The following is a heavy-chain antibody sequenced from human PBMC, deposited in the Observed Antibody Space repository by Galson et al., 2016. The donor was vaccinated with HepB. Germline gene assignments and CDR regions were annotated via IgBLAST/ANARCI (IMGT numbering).Heavy chain of an antibody. CDR1: GFSLTTGGVG. Sequence: PALVKPTQTLTPTCTFSGFSLTTGGVGVGWVRQPPGKALEWLALIYWNDDKRYSPSLKSRLIITKDTSKNQVVLTMTNMDPVDTARYYCAHRPPYYDYWSGKYNRFDAWGQGTLVTVSS. J-gene: IGHJ5*02. CDR3: AHRPPYYDYWSGKYNRFDA. CDR2: IYWNDDK. D-gene: IGHD3-3*01. V-gene: IGHV2-5*01.